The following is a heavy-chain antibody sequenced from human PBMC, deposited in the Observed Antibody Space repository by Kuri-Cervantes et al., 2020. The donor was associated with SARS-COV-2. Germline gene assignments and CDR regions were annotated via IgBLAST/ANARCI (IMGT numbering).Heavy chain of an antibody. Sequence: GSLRLSCTVSGYSISSGYYWGWIRQPPGKGLEWIGSIYHSGSTYYNPSLKSRVNISVDTSKNQFSLKLSSVTAADTAVYYCARNQVGGYYYYYMDVWGKGTTVTVSS. CDR1: GYSISSGYY. D-gene: IGHD1-26*01. V-gene: IGHV4-38-2*02. J-gene: IGHJ6*03. CDR2: IYHSGST. CDR3: ARNQVGGYYYYYMDV.